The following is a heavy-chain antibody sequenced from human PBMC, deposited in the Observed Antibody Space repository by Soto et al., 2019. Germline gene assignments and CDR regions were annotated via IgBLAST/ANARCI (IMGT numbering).Heavy chain of an antibody. CDR2: INPDNGNT. Sequence: QVQLVQSGAEVKKPGASVKISCKASGYTFTRYAMNWVRQAPGQRLEWMGWINPDNGNTKSSQKFQDRVIITSDTYASTAYMDLSSLRSEDTAVYYCARGIATGQLDPWGQGTLVTVSS. V-gene: IGHV1-3*01. CDR1: GYTFTRYA. J-gene: IGHJ5*02. CDR3: ARGIATGQLDP. D-gene: IGHD2-15*01.